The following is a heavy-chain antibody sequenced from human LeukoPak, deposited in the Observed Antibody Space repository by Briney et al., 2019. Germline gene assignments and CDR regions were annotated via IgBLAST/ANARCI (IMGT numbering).Heavy chain of an antibody. CDR1: GFSFDDLG. J-gene: IGHJ6*03. V-gene: IGHV3-20*04. Sequence: GGSLRLSCAASGFSFDDLGMTWVRQVPGKGLEWVAGINWNGASTGYADSVRGRFTISRDNAKNSLYLQMNSLRAEDTAMYYCARAVCPTIKFCDSSYFMDVWGKGTTVSVS. D-gene: IGHD6-6*01. CDR2: INWNGAST. CDR3: ARAVCPTIKFCDSSYFMDV.